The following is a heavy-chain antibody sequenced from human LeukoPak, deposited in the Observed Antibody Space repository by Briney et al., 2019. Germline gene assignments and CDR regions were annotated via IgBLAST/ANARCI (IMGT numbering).Heavy chain of an antibody. D-gene: IGHD3-10*01. Sequence: PSETLSLTCAVYGGSFIGYYWSWIRQPPGKRLEWIGEINHGGSTNYNPSLKSRVTISVDTSKNHFSLKLISVTAADTAVYYCARVRTRRNFDYWGQGTLVTVSS. CDR1: GGSFIGYY. V-gene: IGHV4-34*01. J-gene: IGHJ4*02. CDR3: ARVRTRRNFDY. CDR2: INHGGST.